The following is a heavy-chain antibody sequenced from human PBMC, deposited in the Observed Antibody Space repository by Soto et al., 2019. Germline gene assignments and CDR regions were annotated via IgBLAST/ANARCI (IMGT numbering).Heavy chain of an antibody. J-gene: IGHJ4*02. CDR3: VILSSDYGEYYFAY. CDR2: IYYSGST. Sequence: SETLSLTCTVSGGSSSSGDYYWSWIRQPPGKGLEWIGYIYYSGSTYYNPSLKSRVTISVDTSKNQFSLKLSSVTAADTAVYYFVILSSDYGEYYFAYCGRRTLVPVSS. D-gene: IGHD4-17*01. V-gene: IGHV4-30-4*03. CDR1: GGSSSSGDYY.